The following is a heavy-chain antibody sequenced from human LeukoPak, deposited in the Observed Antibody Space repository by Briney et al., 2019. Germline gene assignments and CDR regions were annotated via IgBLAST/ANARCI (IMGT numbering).Heavy chain of an antibody. CDR3: AREGDSGSYYFDY. CDR1: GFTFSSYA. D-gene: IGHD1-26*01. J-gene: IGHJ4*02. Sequence: PGGSLRLSCAASGFTFSSYAMNWVRQAPGKGLEWVSAISGSGGSTYYADSVKGRFTISRDNSKNTLYLQMNSLRAEDTAVYYCAREGDSGSYYFDYWGQGTLVTVSS. V-gene: IGHV3-23*01. CDR2: ISGSGGST.